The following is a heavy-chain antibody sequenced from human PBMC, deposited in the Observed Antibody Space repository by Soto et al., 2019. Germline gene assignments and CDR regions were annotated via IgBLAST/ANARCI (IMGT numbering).Heavy chain of an antibody. Sequence: SETLSLTCTVSGGSISSSSYYWGWIRQPPGKGLEWIGSIYYSGSTYYNTSLKSRVTISVDTSKNQFSLKLSSVTAADTAVYYCATNYAYYYYYGMDVWGQGTTVTVSS. V-gene: IGHV4-39*01. CDR1: GGSISSSSYY. CDR2: IYYSGST. J-gene: IGHJ6*02. CDR3: ATNYAYYYYYGMDV. D-gene: IGHD4-4*01.